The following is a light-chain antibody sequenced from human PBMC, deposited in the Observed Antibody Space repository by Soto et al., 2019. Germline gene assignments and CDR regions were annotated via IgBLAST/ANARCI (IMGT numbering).Light chain of an antibody. CDR1: QSVSSY. CDR3: QQRSNWPRGT. J-gene: IGKJ2*02. V-gene: IGKV3-11*01. Sequence: EIVLTQSPATLSLSPGERATLSCRASQSVSSYLAWYQQKPGQAPRLLIDDASNRATGIPARFSGSGSGTDFTLSISSLEPEDFAVYYCQQRSNWPRGTFGEGTKLEIK. CDR2: DAS.